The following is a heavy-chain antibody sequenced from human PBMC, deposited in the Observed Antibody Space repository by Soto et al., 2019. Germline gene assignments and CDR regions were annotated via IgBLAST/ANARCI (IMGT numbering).Heavy chain of an antibody. D-gene: IGHD3-10*01. J-gene: IGHJ6*02. V-gene: IGHV3-30-3*01. CDR2: ISFDGSTE. Sequence: QVQLVESGGGVVQPGRSLRLSCAASGFTFISYAMHWVRQAPGKGLEWVAVISFDGSTEYYADSVKGRFTISRDNSKNTVYLQMNSLRSEDTAVDYCARSRHGSGSYTHFYYGVDVWGQGTTVTVSS. CDR1: GFTFISYA. CDR3: ARSRHGSGSYTHFYYGVDV.